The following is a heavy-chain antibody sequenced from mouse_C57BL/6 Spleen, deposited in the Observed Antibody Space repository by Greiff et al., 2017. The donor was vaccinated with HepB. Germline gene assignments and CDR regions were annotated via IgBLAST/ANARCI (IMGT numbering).Heavy chain of an antibody. Sequence: VQLQQSGAELAKPGASVKLSCKASGYTFTSYWMHWVKQRPGQGLEWIGYINPSSGYTKYNQKFKDKATLTADKSSSTAYMQLSSLTYEDSAVYYCARYYYGNSAWFAYWGQGTLVTVSA. J-gene: IGHJ3*01. CDR3: ARYYYGNSAWFAY. D-gene: IGHD2-1*01. V-gene: IGHV1-7*01. CDR1: GYTFTSYW. CDR2: INPSSGYT.